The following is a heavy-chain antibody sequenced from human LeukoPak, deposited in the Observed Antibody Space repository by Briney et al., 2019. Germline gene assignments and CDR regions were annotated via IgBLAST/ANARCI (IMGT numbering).Heavy chain of an antibody. Sequence: SETLSLTCTVSGGSISSYYWSWIRQPPGKGLEWIGYIYYSGTTNYNPSLKSRVTISVDTSKNQFSLKLSSVTAADTAVYYCARGNGYSHYFDYWGQGTPVTVSS. V-gene: IGHV4-59*01. J-gene: IGHJ4*02. CDR2: IYYSGTT. CDR1: GGSISSYY. D-gene: IGHD5-24*01. CDR3: ARGNGYSHYFDY.